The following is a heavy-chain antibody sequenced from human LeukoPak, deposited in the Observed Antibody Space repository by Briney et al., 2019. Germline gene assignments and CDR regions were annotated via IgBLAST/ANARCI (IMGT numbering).Heavy chain of an antibody. CDR2: VYQSGTT. Sequence: PSETLSLTCAVSDYSISSDYYWGWIRQPPRKGLEWIGSVYQSGTTYYNPSLKSRVTMSVDTSKNQFSLKLSSVTAADTAVYYCARGDGDYYYYYMDVWGKGTTVTVSS. CDR3: ARGDGDYYYYYMDV. V-gene: IGHV4-38-2*01. CDR1: DYSISSDYY. J-gene: IGHJ6*03. D-gene: IGHD4-17*01.